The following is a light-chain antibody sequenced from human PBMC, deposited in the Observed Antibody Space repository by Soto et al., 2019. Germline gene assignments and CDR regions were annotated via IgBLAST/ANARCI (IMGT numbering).Light chain of an antibody. Sequence: QPALTQPASVSGSPGQSITIACTGTNRDVGSYNLVSWYQQRPGEAPKLIISEVRNRPSGISYRFTGSKSGNTASLTISGLQAQDEAAYYRSSYPTTSTLVSGGGTKVTVL. CDR1: NRDVGSYNL. CDR2: EVR. CDR3: SSYPTTSTLV. V-gene: IGLV2-14*01. J-gene: IGLJ3*02.